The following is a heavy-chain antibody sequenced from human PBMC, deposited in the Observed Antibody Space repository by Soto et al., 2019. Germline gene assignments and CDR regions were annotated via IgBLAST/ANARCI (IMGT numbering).Heavy chain of an antibody. D-gene: IGHD6-19*01. Sequence: SETLSLTCAVSSGSISSSNWWSWVRQPPGKGLEWIGEIYHSGSTNYNPSLKSRVTISVDKATNQFSLKLSSVSAADTAVYYCARALRAVAGGYLGYYYYMDVWRKGTTVTVSS. V-gene: IGHV4-4*02. CDR1: SGSISSSNW. J-gene: IGHJ6*03. CDR2: IYHSGST. CDR3: ARALRAVAGGYLGYYYYMDV.